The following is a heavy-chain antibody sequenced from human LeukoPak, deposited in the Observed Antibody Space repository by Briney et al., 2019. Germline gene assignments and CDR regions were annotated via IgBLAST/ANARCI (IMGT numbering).Heavy chain of an antibody. CDR3: ARDNGNYYDSSGPKGYYFDY. D-gene: IGHD3-22*01. CDR2: IYYSGST. J-gene: IGHJ4*02. V-gene: IGHV4-31*03. CDR1: GGSISSGGYY. Sequence: SQTLSLTCTVSGGSISSGGYYWSWIRQHPGKGLEWIGYIYYSGSTYYNPSLKSRVTISVDTSKNQFSLKLSSVTAADTAVYYCARDNGNYYDSSGPKGYYFDYWGQGTLVTVSS.